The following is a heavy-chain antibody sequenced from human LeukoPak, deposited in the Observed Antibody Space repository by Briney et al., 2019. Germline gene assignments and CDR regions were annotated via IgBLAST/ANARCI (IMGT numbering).Heavy chain of an antibody. Sequence: ASVKVSCKASGYTFASYYMHWVRQAPGQGLEGMGWISAYNGNTNYAQKLQGRVTMTTDTSTSTAYMELRSLRSDDTAVYYCARDTLITFGGVISYWGQGTLVTVSS. V-gene: IGHV1-18*04. J-gene: IGHJ4*02. D-gene: IGHD3-16*02. CDR3: ARDTLITFGGVISY. CDR2: ISAYNGNT. CDR1: GYTFASYY.